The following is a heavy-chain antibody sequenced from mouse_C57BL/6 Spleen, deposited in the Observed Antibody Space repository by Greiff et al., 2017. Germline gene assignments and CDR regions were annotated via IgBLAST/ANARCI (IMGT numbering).Heavy chain of an antibody. CDR2: INPNNGGT. J-gene: IGHJ2*01. Sequence: EVQLQQSGPELVKMSCKASGYTFTDYNMHWVKQSHGKSLEWIGYINPNNGGTSYNQKFKGKATLTVNKSSSTAYMELRSLTSEDSAVYYCAREDLPYHFDYWGQGTTLTVSS. CDR3: AREDLPYHFDY. V-gene: IGHV1-22*01. CDR1: GYTFTDYN. D-gene: IGHD5-1*01.